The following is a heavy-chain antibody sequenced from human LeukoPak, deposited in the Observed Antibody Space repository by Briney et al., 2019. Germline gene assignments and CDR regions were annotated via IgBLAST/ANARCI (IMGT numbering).Heavy chain of an antibody. CDR1: GYTFTSYY. CDR2: INPSGGST. D-gene: IGHD2-8*01. CDR3: ARGSDIVPMVYASPRNWFDP. Sequence: ASVKVSCKASGYTFTSYYMHWVRQAPGQGLEWMGLINPSGGSTSYAQKFQGRVTMTRDMSTSTVYMELSSLRSEDTAVYYCARGSDIVPMVYASPRNWFDPWGQGTLVTVSS. J-gene: IGHJ5*02. V-gene: IGHV1-46*01.